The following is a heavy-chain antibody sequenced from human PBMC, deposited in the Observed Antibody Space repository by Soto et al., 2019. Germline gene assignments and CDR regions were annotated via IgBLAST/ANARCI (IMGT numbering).Heavy chain of an antibody. CDR3: ARRVSGSYFHY. D-gene: IGHD1-26*01. CDR2: IYYSGST. V-gene: IGHV4-39*01. J-gene: IGHJ4*02. CDR1: GGSISSSSYY. Sequence: QLQLQESGPGLVEPSETLSLTCTVSGGSISSSSYYWGWIRQPPGKGLEWIGNIYYSGSTYYNPSLKSRLTISVDTSKNQFSLNLSSVTAADTAVYYCARRVSGSYFHYWGQGTLVTVSS.